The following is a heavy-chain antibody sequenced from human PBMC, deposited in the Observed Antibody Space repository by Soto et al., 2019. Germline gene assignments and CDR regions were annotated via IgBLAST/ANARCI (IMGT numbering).Heavy chain of an antibody. CDR2: IKSAGTTT. Sequence: EVPVIQSGGGLVQPGGFLRLSCEGSGFTLDNNWMHWVRQAPGKGLEWVSLIKSAGTTTNYADSVKGRFTVSRDNARNTLYLHMNSLRVEDTAIYYCTHFTIWGQGITVTVSS. CDR3: THFTI. CDR1: GFTLDNNW. J-gene: IGHJ3*02. D-gene: IGHD3-3*02. V-gene: IGHV3-74*01.